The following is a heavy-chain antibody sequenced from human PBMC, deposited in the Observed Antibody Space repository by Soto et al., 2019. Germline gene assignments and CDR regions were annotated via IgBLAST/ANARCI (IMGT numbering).Heavy chain of an antibody. CDR3: ARQATVAGPAYD. V-gene: IGHV4-39*01. CDR2: VSYSGRT. D-gene: IGHD6-19*01. Sequence: QVQLQESGPGLVKPSETLSLTCSVSGASITSDTYFWAWIRQSPGNVLEWIGTVSYSGRTYNNPSLESRVTITVGTSENQFSLKMTSVTAADTAIYYCARQATVAGPAYDGGQGTLVTVSS. J-gene: IGHJ4*02. CDR1: GASITSDTYF.